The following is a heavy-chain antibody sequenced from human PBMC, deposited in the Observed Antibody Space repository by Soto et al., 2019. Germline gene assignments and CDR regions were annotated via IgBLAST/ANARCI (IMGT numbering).Heavy chain of an antibody. D-gene: IGHD6-19*01. Sequence: WSLRLSCAASGFTFGGSAMHWVRQASGKXLEWVGHIRSKTNSYATAYAESVKGRFTISRDDSMNTAYLQMNSLKTEDTAVYFCARQTDAVQWLVVPTDYNFDYWGQGTLVTVSS. CDR1: GFTFGGSA. V-gene: IGHV3-73*01. CDR3: ARQTDAVQWLVVPTDYNFDY. J-gene: IGHJ4*02. CDR2: IRSKTNSYAT.